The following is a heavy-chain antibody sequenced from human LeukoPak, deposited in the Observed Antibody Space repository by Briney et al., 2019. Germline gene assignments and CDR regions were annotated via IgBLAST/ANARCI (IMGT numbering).Heavy chain of an antibody. D-gene: IGHD3-10*01. Sequence: SETLSLTCAVSGGSISSSNSYWGWVRQPPGKGLEWIGTIYYSGTTYYKSSLESRLTISVDTSKNRFSLKLTSATAADTGIYYCARQNADYYYYYMDDWGRGTTITVSS. CDR2: IYYSGTT. CDR1: GGSISSSNSY. J-gene: IGHJ6*03. CDR3: ARQNADYYYYYMDD. V-gene: IGHV4-39*01.